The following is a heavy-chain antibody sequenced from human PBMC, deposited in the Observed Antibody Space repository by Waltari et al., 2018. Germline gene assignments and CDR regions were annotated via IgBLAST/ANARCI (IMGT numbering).Heavy chain of an antibody. J-gene: IGHJ6*03. CDR2: IYYSGST. CDR1: GGSISSYY. CDR3: ARHTDYYYMDV. Sequence: QVQLQESGPGLVKPSETLSLTCTVSGGSISSYYWSWIRQPPGKGLEWIGYIYYSGSTNYNPSLKSRVTISVDTSKNQFSLKLSSVTAADTVVYYCARHTDYYYMDVWGKGTTVTISS. V-gene: IGHV4-59*08.